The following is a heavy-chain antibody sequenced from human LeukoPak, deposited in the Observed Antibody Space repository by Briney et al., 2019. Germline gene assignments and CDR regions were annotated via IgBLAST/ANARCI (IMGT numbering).Heavy chain of an antibody. J-gene: IGHJ2*01. CDR2: IYYSGNT. Sequence: PSETLSLTCTVSGGSISSYYWSWIRQPPGKGLEWIGYIYYSGNTNYNPSLKSRVTISVDTSKNQFSLKLSSVTAADTAVYYCARQGGGFWYFDLWGRGTLVTVSS. CDR3: ARQGGGFWYFDL. V-gene: IGHV4-59*08. D-gene: IGHD6-25*01. CDR1: GGSISSYY.